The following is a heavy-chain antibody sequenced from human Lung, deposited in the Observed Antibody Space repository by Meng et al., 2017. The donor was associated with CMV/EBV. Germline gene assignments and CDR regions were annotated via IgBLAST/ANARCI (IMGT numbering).Heavy chain of an antibody. CDR2: IKSKTDGGTT. J-gene: IGHJ4*02. CDR3: TTGRRFDY. Sequence: GGSLRLSCAASGFTFSTAWMSWVRQAPGKGLEWVGRIKSKTDGGTTDYAAPVKGRFTMSRDDLRNTLYLQMNSLKNDDTGVYYCTTGRRFDYWGQGTLVTVSS. V-gene: IGHV3-15*01. CDR1: GFTFSTAW.